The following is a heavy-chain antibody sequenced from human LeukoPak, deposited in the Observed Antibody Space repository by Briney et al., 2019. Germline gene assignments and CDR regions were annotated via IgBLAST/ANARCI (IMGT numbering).Heavy chain of an antibody. D-gene: IGHD3-22*01. V-gene: IGHV3-7*01. CDR2: IKQGGSEK. Sequence: GGSLRLSCAASGFTFSLYWMSWVRQAPGKGLEWVTNIKQGGSEKYYVDSVKGRFTISRDNAKNSLYLQMNSLRAEDTAVYYCARENTYYYDSSGYYYHGDYYYGMDVWGQGTTVTVSS. CDR3: ARENTYYYDSSGYYYHGDYYYGMDV. J-gene: IGHJ6*02. CDR1: GFTFSLYW.